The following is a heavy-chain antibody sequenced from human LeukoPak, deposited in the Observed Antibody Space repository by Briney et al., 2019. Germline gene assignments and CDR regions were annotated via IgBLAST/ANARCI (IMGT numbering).Heavy chain of an antibody. J-gene: IGHJ5*02. V-gene: IGHV1-18*01. CDR1: GYTLRSYG. CDR2: ISAYNGNT. Sequence: ASVKVSCKASGYTLRSYGITWVRQAPGQGLEWMGWISAYNGNTKYPQKLQGRVTMTTDTSTSTAYMELRSLRSDDTAVYYCARDVRAAAGIFWFDPWGQGTLVTVSS. D-gene: IGHD6-13*01. CDR3: ARDVRAAAGIFWFDP.